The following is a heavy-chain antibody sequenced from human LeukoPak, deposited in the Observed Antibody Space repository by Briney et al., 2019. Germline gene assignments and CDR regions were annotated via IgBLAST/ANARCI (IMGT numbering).Heavy chain of an antibody. D-gene: IGHD3-3*01. V-gene: IGHV4-59*01. Sequence: PSATLSLTCTISGGSFSSYYWSWVRQPPGKGLEYIGYVYYTGTTNYNPSLKSRVTISVATSINTSSLKLSSVTAADTAIYYCARQGYDFWSGYYSFDSWGQGTLVTVSS. J-gene: IGHJ4*02. CDR3: ARQGYDFWSGYYSFDS. CDR2: VYYTGTT. CDR1: GGSFSSYY.